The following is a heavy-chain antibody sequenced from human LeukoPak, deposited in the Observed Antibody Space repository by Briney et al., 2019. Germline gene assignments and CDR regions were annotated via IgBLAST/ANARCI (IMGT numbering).Heavy chain of an antibody. CDR3: ATVRDSSGLDFDY. Sequence: GGPLRLSCAASGFTFSNAWMSWVRQAPGKGLEWVGRIKSKTFGGTTDYPAPVKGRFTISRDDSKNTLYLQMNSLKTEDTAVYYCATVRDSSGLDFDYWGQGTLVTVSP. J-gene: IGHJ4*02. V-gene: IGHV3-15*01. CDR1: GFTFSNAW. D-gene: IGHD3-22*01. CDR2: IKSKTFGGTT.